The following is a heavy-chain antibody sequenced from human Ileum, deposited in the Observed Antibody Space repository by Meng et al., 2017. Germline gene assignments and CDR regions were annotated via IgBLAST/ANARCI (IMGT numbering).Heavy chain of an antibody. CDR3: ARPTYYYDSSGYYYVGELDY. Sequence: GGSLRLSCAASGFTFSSYWMSWVRQAPGKGLEWVANIKQDGSEKYYVDSVKGRFTISRDNAKNSLYLQMNSLRAEDTAVYYCARPTYYYDSSGYYYVGELDYWGQGTLVTVSS. D-gene: IGHD3-22*01. J-gene: IGHJ4*02. CDR2: IKQDGSEK. V-gene: IGHV3-7*01. CDR1: GFTFSSYW.